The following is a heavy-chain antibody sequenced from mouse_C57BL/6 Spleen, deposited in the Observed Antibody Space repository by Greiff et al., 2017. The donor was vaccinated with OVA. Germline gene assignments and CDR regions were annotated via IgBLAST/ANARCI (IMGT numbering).Heavy chain of an antibody. CDR3: ARDTGYYCSSFYAMDY. CDR1: GFTFSSYA. CDR2: ISDGGSYT. V-gene: IGHV5-4*01. Sequence: EVHLVESGGGLVKPGGSLKLSCAASGFTFSSYAMSWVRQTPEKRLEWVATISDGGSYTYYPDNVKGRFTISRDNAKNNLYLQMSHLKSEDTAMYYCARDTGYYCSSFYAMDYWGQGTSVTVAS. D-gene: IGHD1-1*01. J-gene: IGHJ4*01.